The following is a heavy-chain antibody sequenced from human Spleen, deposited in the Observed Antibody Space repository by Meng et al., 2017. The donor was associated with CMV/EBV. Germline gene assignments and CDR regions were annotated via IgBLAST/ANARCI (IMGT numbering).Heavy chain of an antibody. CDR2: ISTHNGKT. D-gene: IGHD3-16*01. J-gene: IGHJ5*02. CDR1: HYSSNTYG. Sequence: KVACEASHYSSNTYGISWVRQAPGQGLEWLGWISTHNGKTNYAEKLQGRVTLTTDTSTSTTYMELRSLRSDDTAVYYCAGGVGWFDPWGQGTLVTVSS. CDR3: AGGVGWFDP. V-gene: IGHV1-18*01.